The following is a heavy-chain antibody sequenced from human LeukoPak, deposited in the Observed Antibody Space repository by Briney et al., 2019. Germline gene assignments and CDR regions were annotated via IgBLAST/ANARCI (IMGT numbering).Heavy chain of an antibody. CDR2: INWNGGST. CDR3: AGEAQQLVRGGNIDY. CDR1: GFTFDDYG. V-gene: IGHV3-20*04. J-gene: IGHJ4*02. D-gene: IGHD6-13*01. Sequence: PGGSLRLSCAASGFTFDDYGMSWVRQAPGKGLEWVSGINWNGGSTGYADSVKGRFTISRDNAKNSLYLQMNSLRAEDTALYYCAGEAQQLVRGGNIDYWGQGTLVTVSS.